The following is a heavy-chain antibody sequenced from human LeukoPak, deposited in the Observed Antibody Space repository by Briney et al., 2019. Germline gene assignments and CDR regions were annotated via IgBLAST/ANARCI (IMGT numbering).Heavy chain of an antibody. D-gene: IGHD6-13*01. CDR2: IKEDGSEK. V-gene: IGHV3-7*01. CDR3: ARPRSSSWYDFDY. Sequence: GGSLRLSCAASGFTLSTHWMSWVRQAPGKGLEWVANIKEDGSEKYYVDSVMGRFTISRDNAKNSLYLQMNSLRAEDTAVYYCARPRSSSWYDFDYWGQGTLVTVSS. J-gene: IGHJ4*02. CDR1: GFTLSTHW.